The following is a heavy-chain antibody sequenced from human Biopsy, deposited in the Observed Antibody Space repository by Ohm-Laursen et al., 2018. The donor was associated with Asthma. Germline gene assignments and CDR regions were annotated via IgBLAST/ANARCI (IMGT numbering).Heavy chain of an antibody. Sequence: SLRLSCSASGFSVSSNYMSWVRQAPGKGLEWVGVISKDASTQDYADSVKGRFTMARDNSKNTLDLQMNSLREEDTAVYYCVRDGTDDAFDIWGQGTVVSVSS. CDR1: GFSVSSNY. J-gene: IGHJ3*02. V-gene: IGHV3-30*03. CDR2: ISKDASTQ. D-gene: IGHD1-1*01. CDR3: VRDGTDDAFDI.